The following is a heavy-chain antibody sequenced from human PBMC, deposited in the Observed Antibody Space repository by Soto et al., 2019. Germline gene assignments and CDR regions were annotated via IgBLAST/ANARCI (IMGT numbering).Heavy chain of an antibody. Sequence: ASVQVSCKASGYTFTSYYMHWVRQAPGQGLEWMGIINPSGGSTSYAQKFQRRVTMTRDTSTSTVYMELSSLRSEDTAVYYCAREVGGGSCYDYWGQGTLVTVSS. CDR1: GYTFTSYY. D-gene: IGHD2-15*01. J-gene: IGHJ4*02. V-gene: IGHV1-46*01. CDR3: AREVGGGSCYDY. CDR2: INPSGGST.